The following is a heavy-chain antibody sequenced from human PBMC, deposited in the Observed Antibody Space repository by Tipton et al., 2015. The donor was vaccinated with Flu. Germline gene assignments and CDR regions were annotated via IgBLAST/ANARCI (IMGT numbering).Heavy chain of an antibody. CDR1: GFTFSTYW. D-gene: IGHD6-6*01. CDR3: ARDRWSSSSRYGMGV. V-gene: IGHV3-7*01. CDR2: IKQDGSET. J-gene: IGHJ6*02. Sequence: SLRLSCAASGFTFSTYWMSWVRQDPGKGLEWVANIKQDGSETYYVDSVKGRFTISRDNAKNSLYLQMNSLRAEDTAVYYCARDRWSSSSRYGMGVWGQGTTVTVSS.